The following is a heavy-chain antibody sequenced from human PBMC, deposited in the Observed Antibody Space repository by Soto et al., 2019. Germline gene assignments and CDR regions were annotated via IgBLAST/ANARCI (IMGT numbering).Heavy chain of an antibody. CDR1: GFTFSSYS. CDR2: ISISSSTI. Sequence: GGSLRLSCAASGFTFSSYSMNWVRQAPGKGLEWVSYISISSSTIYYADSVKGRFTISRDNAKNSLYLQMNSLRAEDTAVYYCARPGLAAADSYYYYMDVWGKGTMVTVSS. V-gene: IGHV3-48*04. D-gene: IGHD6-13*01. J-gene: IGHJ6*03. CDR3: ARPGLAAADSYYYYMDV.